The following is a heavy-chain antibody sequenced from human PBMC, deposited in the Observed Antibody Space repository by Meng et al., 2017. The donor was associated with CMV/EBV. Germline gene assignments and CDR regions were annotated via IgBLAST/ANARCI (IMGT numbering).Heavy chain of an antibody. J-gene: IGHJ6*02. Sequence: SQTLSLTCAVYGGSFSGYYWSWIRQPQGKGLEWIGEINHSGSTNYNPSLKSRVTISVDTSKNQFSLKLSSVTAADTAVYYCARGAIAAADTSYYGMDVWGQGTTVTVSS. CDR1: GGSFSGYY. V-gene: IGHV4-34*01. CDR2: INHSGST. CDR3: ARGAIAAADTSYYGMDV. D-gene: IGHD6-13*01.